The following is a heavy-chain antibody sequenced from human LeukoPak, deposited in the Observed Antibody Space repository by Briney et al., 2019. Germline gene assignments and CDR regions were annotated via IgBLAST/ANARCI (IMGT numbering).Heavy chain of an antibody. CDR3: AIESAFDI. V-gene: IGHV1-2*02. CDR1: GYTFTGYY. J-gene: IGHJ3*02. CDR2: INPNSGGT. Sequence: ASVKVSCKASGYTFTGYYMHWVRQAPGQGLEWMGWINPNSGGTNYAQKFQGRVTMTRDTSISTAYMGLSSLRSEDTAVYYCAIESAFDIWGQGTMVTVSS.